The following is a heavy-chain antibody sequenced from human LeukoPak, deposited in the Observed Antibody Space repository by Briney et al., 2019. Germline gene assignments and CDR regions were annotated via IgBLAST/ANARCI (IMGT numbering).Heavy chain of an antibody. CDR1: GYTFTSYG. Sequence: GASVKVSCKASGYTFTSYGISWVRQAPGQGLEWMGWISAYNGNTNYAQKLQGRATMTTDTSTSTAYMELRSLRSDDTAVYYCARQVAAAGSLGIYYYYYYMDVWGKGTTVTVSS. D-gene: IGHD6-13*01. CDR3: ARQVAAAGSLGIYYYYYYMDV. CDR2: ISAYNGNT. V-gene: IGHV1-18*01. J-gene: IGHJ6*03.